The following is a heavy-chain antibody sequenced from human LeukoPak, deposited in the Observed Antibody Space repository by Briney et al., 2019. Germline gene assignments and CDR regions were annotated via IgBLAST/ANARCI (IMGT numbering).Heavy chain of an antibody. V-gene: IGHV3-74*01. D-gene: IGHD3-16*01. CDR3: AWGADYYFDY. Sequence: GGSLRLSCEASGFNFSRYWMHWVPQAPGKGLVWVSRVNADGSSTRYADSVKGRFTISRDNAKNTLYLQMNSLTAEDPAVYYCAWGADYYFDYWGQGTLVTVSS. CDR1: GFNFSRYW. CDR2: VNADGSST. J-gene: IGHJ4*02.